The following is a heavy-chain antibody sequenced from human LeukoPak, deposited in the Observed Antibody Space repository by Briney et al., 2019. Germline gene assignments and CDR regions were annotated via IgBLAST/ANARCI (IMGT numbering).Heavy chain of an antibody. V-gene: IGHV6-1*01. CDR1: GGSVSNNNAA. CDR2: TYFTSKWYT. J-gene: IGHJ4*02. CDR3: ARAQDGTFDY. D-gene: IGHD1-7*01. Sequence: SQTLSLTCAISGGSVSNNNAAWNWIRQSPSRGLEWLGRTYFTSKWYTDYPVSVKSRITINPDTSKNQFSLQLNSVTPDDTALYYCARAQDGTFDYWGQGTLVTVSS.